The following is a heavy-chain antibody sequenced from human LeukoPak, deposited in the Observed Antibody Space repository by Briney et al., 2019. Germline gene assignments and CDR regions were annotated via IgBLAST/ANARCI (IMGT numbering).Heavy chain of an antibody. J-gene: IGHJ4*02. Sequence: GGSLRLSCAASGFTFSSYAISWVRQAPGKGLEWVSAISGSGGSTYYADSVKGRFTISRDNSKNTLYLQMNSLRAEDTAVYYCAGLRLGELSPYFDYWGQGTLVTVSS. D-gene: IGHD3-16*02. CDR2: ISGSGGST. CDR1: GFTFSSYA. CDR3: AGLRLGELSPYFDY. V-gene: IGHV3-23*01.